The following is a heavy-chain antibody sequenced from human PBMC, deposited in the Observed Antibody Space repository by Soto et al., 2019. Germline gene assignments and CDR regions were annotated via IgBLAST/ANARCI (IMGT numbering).Heavy chain of an antibody. CDR2: VYPSGGGT. J-gene: IGHJ6*02. CDR3: ARGYCSCGNCYNGLDV. V-gene: IGHV1-46*01. Sequence: QVQLVQSGAEVRKPGASVRVSCKAAGYTFSITYLHWLRQAPGQGLEWLGLVYPSGGGTNYKESFKGRLNITRDTSTSTVYMDLSRLTSEDTAIYYCARGYCSCGNCYNGLDVWGQGTTVTVSS. CDR1: GYTFSITY. D-gene: IGHD2-15*01.